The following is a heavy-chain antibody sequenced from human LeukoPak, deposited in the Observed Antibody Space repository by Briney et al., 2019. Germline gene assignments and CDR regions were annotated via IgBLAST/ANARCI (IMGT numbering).Heavy chain of an antibody. Sequence: PSETLSLTCTVSGYSISSGYYWGWIWQPPGKGLEWIGSIYHSGSTYYNPSLKSRVTISVDTSKNQFSLKLSSVTAADTAVYYCATAEGYCSSTSCYGHDAFDIWGQGTMVTVSS. CDR1: GYSISSGYY. J-gene: IGHJ3*02. CDR2: IYHSGST. D-gene: IGHD2-2*01. CDR3: ATAEGYCSSTSCYGHDAFDI. V-gene: IGHV4-38-2*02.